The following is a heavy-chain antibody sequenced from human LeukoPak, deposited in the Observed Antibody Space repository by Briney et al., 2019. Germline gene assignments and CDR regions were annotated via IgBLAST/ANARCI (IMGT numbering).Heavy chain of an antibody. CDR2: IIPIFGIA. V-gene: IGHV1-69*04. CDR1: GGAFSSYA. J-gene: IGHJ5*02. D-gene: IGHD3-10*01. CDR3: ARQSLPRSITMVRGAEGWFDP. Sequence: SVKVSCKASGGAFSSYAISWVRQAPGQGLEWMGRIIPIFGIANYAQKFQGRVTITADKSTSTAYMELSSLRSEDTAVYYCARQSLPRSITMVRGAEGWFDPWGQGTLVTVSS.